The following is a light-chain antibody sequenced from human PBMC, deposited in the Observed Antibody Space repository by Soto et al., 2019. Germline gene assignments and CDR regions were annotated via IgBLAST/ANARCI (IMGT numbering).Light chain of an antibody. CDR1: QSVNNY. V-gene: IGKV3-11*01. CDR2: DAS. J-gene: IGKJ4*01. Sequence: EIVLTQSPATLSLSPGERATLSCRASQSVNNYLAWYQQKPGQAPRLLIYDASNRSTGIPARFSGSGSGTDFNLTISSLEPEDFAVYYCQHRSNWPLTFGGGTKVEIK. CDR3: QHRSNWPLT.